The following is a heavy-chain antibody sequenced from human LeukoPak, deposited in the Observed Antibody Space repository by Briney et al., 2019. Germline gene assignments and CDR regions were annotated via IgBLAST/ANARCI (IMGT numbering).Heavy chain of an antibody. Sequence: PSGTLSLTCAVSGGSIKSNNWWSWVRQPPGKGLEWIGEINHSGSTYYNPSLKSRVTISVDRSKNQFSLKLSSVTAADTAVYYCARALPGYYYGSGSPTPDAFDIWGQGTMVTVSS. D-gene: IGHD3-10*01. CDR2: INHSGST. J-gene: IGHJ3*02. CDR1: GGSIKSNNW. CDR3: ARALPGYYYGSGSPTPDAFDI. V-gene: IGHV4-4*02.